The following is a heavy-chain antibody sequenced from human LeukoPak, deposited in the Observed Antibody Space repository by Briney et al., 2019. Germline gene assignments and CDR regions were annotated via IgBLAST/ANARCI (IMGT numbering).Heavy chain of an antibody. V-gene: IGHV3-9*01. CDR1: GFTFDDYA. CDR3: AKDSVEWLLGYFDL. Sequence: PGRSLRLSCAASGFTFDDYAMHWVRQAPGKGLEWVSGISWNSGSIGYADSVKGRFTISRDNAKNSLYLQMNSLRAEDTALYYCAKDSVEWLLGYFDLWGRGTLVTVSS. D-gene: IGHD3-3*01. J-gene: IGHJ2*01. CDR2: ISWNSGSI.